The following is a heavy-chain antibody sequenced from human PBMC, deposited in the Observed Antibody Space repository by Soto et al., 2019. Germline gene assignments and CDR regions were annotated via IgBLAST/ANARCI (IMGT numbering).Heavy chain of an antibody. Sequence: ASGKVSCKASGYSFTAFYIHWVRQAPGKGLDWVGLVDPEDGEVKYAANFQGRVSIMGDTSVDTASMRRKSRGSGDPAATSWPPHITTTGGPLRNAYYGMDVWGQGTTVPVSS. V-gene: IGHV1-69-2*01. D-gene: IGHD3-22*01. CDR1: GYSFTAFY. J-gene: IGHJ6*02. CDR2: VDPEDGEV. CDR3: PPHITTTGGPLRNAYYGMDV.